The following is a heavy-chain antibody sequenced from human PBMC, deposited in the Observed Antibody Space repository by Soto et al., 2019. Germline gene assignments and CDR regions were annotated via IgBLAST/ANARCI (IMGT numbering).Heavy chain of an antibody. J-gene: IGHJ4*02. D-gene: IGHD6-6*01. CDR3: AVLYSSSSRGYYFDY. Sequence: ASVKVSCKASGYTFTSYAMHWVRQAPGQRLEWMGWINAGNGNTKYSQKFQGRVTITRDTSASTAYMELSRLRSDDTAVYYCAVLYSSSSRGYYFDYWGQGTLVTVSS. CDR2: INAGNGNT. CDR1: GYTFTSYA. V-gene: IGHV1-3*01.